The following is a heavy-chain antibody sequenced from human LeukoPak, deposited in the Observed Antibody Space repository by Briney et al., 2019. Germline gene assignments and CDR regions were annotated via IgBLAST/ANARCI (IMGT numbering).Heavy chain of an antibody. CDR3: ARVATASYWYFDL. CDR1: GYTFTGYY. J-gene: IGHJ2*01. D-gene: IGHD5-18*01. V-gene: IGHV1-2*02. CDR2: INPNSGGT. Sequence: ASVKVSCKASGYTFTGYYMHWVRQAPGQGLEWMGWINPNSGGTNYAQKFQGRVTMTRDTSISTAYMELSRLRSDDTAVYYCARVATASYWYFDLWGRGTLVTVSS.